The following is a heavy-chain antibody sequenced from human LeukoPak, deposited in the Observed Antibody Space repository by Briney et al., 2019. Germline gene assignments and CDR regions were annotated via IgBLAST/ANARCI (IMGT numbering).Heavy chain of an antibody. J-gene: IGHJ4*02. Sequence: GSSVKVSCKASGGTFSSYAISWVRQAPGQGLEWMGGIIPIFGTANYAQKLQGRVTITTDESTTTAYKELSSLRSEDTAVYYCARVSTIFGGGADYWGQGTLVTVSS. CDR2: IIPIFGTA. CDR3: ARVSTIFGGGADY. D-gene: IGHD3-3*01. CDR1: GGTFSSYA. V-gene: IGHV1-69*05.